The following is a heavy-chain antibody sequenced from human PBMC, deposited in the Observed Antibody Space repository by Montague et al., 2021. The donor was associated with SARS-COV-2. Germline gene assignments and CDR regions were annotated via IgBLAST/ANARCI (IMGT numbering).Heavy chain of an antibody. CDR2: INHGGST. CDR3: ARLRDGVVPSPILGVGPYYSYYYMGV. D-gene: IGHD3-10*01. CDR1: GTSFSGYY. V-gene: IGHV4-34*01. Sequence: SETLSLTCAVHGTSFSGYYWNWIRQPPGKGLEWIGEINHGGSTKYSPSLKSRLTISADTSKNQFSLKLTSVAAADMAVYYCARLRDGVVPSPILGVGPYYSYYYMGVWGRGTTVTVSS. J-gene: IGHJ6*03.